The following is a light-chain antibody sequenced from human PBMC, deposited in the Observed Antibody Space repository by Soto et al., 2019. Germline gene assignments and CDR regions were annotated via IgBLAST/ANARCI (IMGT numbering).Light chain of an antibody. CDR3: QQSYNTPLT. Sequence: IEVTQSPSSLSASLGDRVTITCRASQTIGTYVKWYRQKSGAAPELLIYDASTLQSGVPSRFRGGASGTDFTLTISSLQLDDFATYYCQQSYNTPLTFGQGTKVDIK. V-gene: IGKV1-39*01. CDR2: DAS. J-gene: IGKJ1*01. CDR1: QTIGTY.